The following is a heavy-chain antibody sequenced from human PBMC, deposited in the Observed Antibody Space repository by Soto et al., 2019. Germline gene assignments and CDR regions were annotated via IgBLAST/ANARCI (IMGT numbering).Heavy chain of an antibody. Sequence: SETLSLTCTVSGGSFHNFYWLWLRQRPGKGLEWVGHVHYSGSTNYSPSLSSRATISRATSKSQSSLNLRSWTAADTSMDFCPRVVDYYAQSGYFIFYSWGYGSQITVSS. CDR3: PRVVDYYAQSGYFIFYS. CDR2: VHYSGST. CDR1: GGSFHNFY. D-gene: IGHD3-16*01. V-gene: IGHV4-59*13. J-gene: IGHJ5*01.